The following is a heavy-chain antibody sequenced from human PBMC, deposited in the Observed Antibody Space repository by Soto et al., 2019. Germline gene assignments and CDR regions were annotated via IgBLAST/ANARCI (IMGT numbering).Heavy chain of an antibody. CDR3: ARGATARTNYYYGLDA. V-gene: IGHV3-72*01. J-gene: IGHJ6*02. D-gene: IGHD1-1*01. Sequence: GGSLRLSCAASGFTFSDHYMDWVRQAPGKGLEWVGRTRNKAKSYTTEYAASVKGRFTISRDDSKNSLYLQMSSLKTEDTAVYYCARGATARTNYYYGLDAWGQGTTVTVSS. CDR1: GFTFSDHY. CDR2: TRNKAKSYTT.